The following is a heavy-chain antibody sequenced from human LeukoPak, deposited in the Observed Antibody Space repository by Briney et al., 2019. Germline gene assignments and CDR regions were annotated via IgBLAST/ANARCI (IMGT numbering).Heavy chain of an antibody. CDR1: GFTFTSYA. J-gene: IGHJ4*02. Sequence: GGSLRLSCAASGFTFTSYATSWVRQAPGKGLEWVSSITGSGGSTFYAASVKGRFTISRDNSKNTLSLQMSSLRAEDTAIYYCAKLWGSGSRYYYDYWGQGTLVTVSS. V-gene: IGHV3-23*01. CDR3: AKLWGSGSRYYYDY. D-gene: IGHD3-10*01. CDR2: ITGSGGST.